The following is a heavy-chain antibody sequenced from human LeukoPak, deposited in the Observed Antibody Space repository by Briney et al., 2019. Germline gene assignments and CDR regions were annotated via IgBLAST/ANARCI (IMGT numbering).Heavy chain of an antibody. V-gene: IGHV1-2*02. CDR1: GYTFTGYY. CDR2: INPNSGGT. CDR3: ARSLRFLEWLFY. Sequence: ASVKVSCKASGYTFTGYYMYWVRQAPGQGLEWMGWINPNSGGTNYAQKFQGRVTMTRDTSISTAYMELSRLRSDDTAVYYCARSLRFLEWLFYWGQGTLVTVSS. D-gene: IGHD3-3*01. J-gene: IGHJ4*02.